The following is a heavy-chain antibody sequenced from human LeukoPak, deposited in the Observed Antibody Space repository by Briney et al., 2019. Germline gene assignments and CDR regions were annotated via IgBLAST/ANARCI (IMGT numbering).Heavy chain of an antibody. J-gene: IGHJ6*03. Sequence: SETLTLTCTVSGGFISSYYWSWIRQPPGKGLEWIGYIYYSGSTNYNPPLKSRVTISVDTSKNQYSLMLSSVTAADTAVYYCARVVPSYGDYVYYYYYMDVWGKGTTVTVSS. D-gene: IGHD4-17*01. CDR3: ARVVPSYGDYVYYYYYMDV. CDR2: IYYSGST. CDR1: GGFISSYY. V-gene: IGHV4-59*01.